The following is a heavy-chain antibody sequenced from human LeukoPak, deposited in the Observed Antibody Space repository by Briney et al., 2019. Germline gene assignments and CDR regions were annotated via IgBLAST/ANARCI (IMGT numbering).Heavy chain of an antibody. D-gene: IGHD6-13*01. Sequence: GGSLRLSCAASGFTFSTYWMTWVRQAPGKGLEWVANIKQDGSDKYYVDSVKGRFTISRDNAKNSLYLQMNSLRAEDTAVYYCAKDVIAAAGTYYFDYWGQGTLVTVSS. CDR1: GFTFSTYW. CDR2: IKQDGSDK. J-gene: IGHJ4*02. V-gene: IGHV3-7*03. CDR3: AKDVIAAAGTYYFDY.